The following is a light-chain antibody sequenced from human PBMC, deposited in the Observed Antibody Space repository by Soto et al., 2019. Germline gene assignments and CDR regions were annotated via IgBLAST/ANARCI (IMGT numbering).Light chain of an antibody. CDR2: AAS. CDR3: LRDYNYPLT. CDR1: QGIRND. Sequence: AIQMTQSPSSLSASVGDRVTITCRASQGIRNDLGWYQQKPGKAPKLLIYAASSLQSGVPSRFNGSGSGTDFTLTISSLQPEDFAAYYCLRDYNYPLTFGGGTKVEIK. J-gene: IGKJ4*01. V-gene: IGKV1-6*01.